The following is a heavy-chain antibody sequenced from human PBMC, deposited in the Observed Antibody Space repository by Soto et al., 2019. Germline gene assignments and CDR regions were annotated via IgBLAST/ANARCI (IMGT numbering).Heavy chain of an antibody. J-gene: IGHJ6*02. Sequence: ASVKVSCKASGGTFSSYLISWVRQAPGQGLEWMGGIIPMFGTANYAQKFQGRVTITADESTSTAYMELSSLRSEDTALYYCARDPQPSVLTCGIAGYHGLDVWGQGTTVTVSS. CDR3: ARDPQPSVLTCGIAGYHGLDV. D-gene: IGHD2-8*01. CDR1: GGTFSSYL. CDR2: IIPMFGTA. V-gene: IGHV1-69*13.